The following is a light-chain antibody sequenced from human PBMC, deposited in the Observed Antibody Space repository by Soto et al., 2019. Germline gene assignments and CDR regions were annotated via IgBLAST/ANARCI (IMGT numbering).Light chain of an antibody. Sequence: QSVLPQPPPASGTPRQRVTISCSGSSSNIGSHYVYWYQQLPGTAPKLLIYKNNQRPSGVPDRLSGSKSGTSASLAISGLRSEDEADYYCAAWDDSLSGEVFGGGTKVTVL. CDR1: SSNIGSHY. CDR3: AAWDDSLSGEV. CDR2: KNN. J-gene: IGLJ3*02. V-gene: IGLV1-47*01.